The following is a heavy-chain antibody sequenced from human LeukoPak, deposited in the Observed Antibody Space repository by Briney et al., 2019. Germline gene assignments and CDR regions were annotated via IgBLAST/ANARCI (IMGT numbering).Heavy chain of an antibody. CDR3: AHTRNSVSYYYGSSGYYPDAFDI. J-gene: IGHJ3*02. D-gene: IGHD3-22*01. CDR1: GFSLSTSNVG. CDR2: IYWDDDR. Sequence: SGPTLVNPTQTLTLTCTFSGFSLSTSNVGVGWIRQPPGKALDWLALIYWDDDRRYSPSLKSRLTITKDTSKNQVVLTMTNMDPVDTATYYCAHTRNSVSYYYGSSGYYPDAFDIWGQGTMVTVSS. V-gene: IGHV2-5*02.